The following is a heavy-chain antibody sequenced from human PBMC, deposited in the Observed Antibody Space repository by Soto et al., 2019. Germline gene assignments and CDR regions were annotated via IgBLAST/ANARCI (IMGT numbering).Heavy chain of an antibody. Sequence: QVQLQESGPGLVKPSGTLSLTCAVSGGSISSSNWWSWVRQPPWKGLEWIGEIYHSGSTNYNPSLKSRVTISVDKSKNQFSLKLSSVTAADTAVYYCARDYPEGFGESGWYFDLWGRGTLVTVSS. CDR3: ARDYPEGFGESGWYFDL. J-gene: IGHJ2*01. CDR2: IYHSGST. V-gene: IGHV4-4*02. D-gene: IGHD3-10*01. CDR1: GGSISSSNW.